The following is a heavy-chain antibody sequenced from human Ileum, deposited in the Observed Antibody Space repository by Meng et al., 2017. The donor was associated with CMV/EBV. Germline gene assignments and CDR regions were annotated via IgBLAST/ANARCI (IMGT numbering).Heavy chain of an antibody. V-gene: IGHV1-3*01. CDR2: INGGNGKT. J-gene: IGHJ4*02. CDR1: GYTFSSYA. CDR3: ARIPGNGWYAAFDY. Sequence: FGYTFSSYALHWVRQAPGQRLEWMGWINGGNGKTAYSQKFQGRVTITRDTSANTAYMELNNLESEDTAVYYCARIPGNGWYAAFDYWGQGTLVTVSS. D-gene: IGHD6-19*01.